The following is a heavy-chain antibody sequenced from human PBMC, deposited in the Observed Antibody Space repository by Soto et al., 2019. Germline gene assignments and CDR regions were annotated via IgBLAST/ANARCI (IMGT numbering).Heavy chain of an antibody. Sequence: SGPTLVNPTQTLTLTCTFSGFSLSTSGMCVSWIRQPPGKALEWLARIDWDDDKYYSTSLKTRLTISKDTSKNQVVLTMTNMDPVDTATYYCARILGRPFYYYYMDVWGKGTTVTVSS. CDR2: IDWDDDK. CDR1: GFSLSTSGMC. D-gene: IGHD6-6*01. CDR3: ARILGRPFYYYYMDV. V-gene: IGHV2-70*11. J-gene: IGHJ6*03.